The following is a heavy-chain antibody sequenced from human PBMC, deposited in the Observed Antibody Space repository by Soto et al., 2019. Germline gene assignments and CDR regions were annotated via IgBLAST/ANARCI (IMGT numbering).Heavy chain of an antibody. V-gene: IGHV1-18*01. Sequence: QVPLVQSGAEVKKPGASVKVSCKASGYTFTSYGISWVRQAPGQGLEWMGWISAYNGNTNYAQKLQGRVTLTTDTSTSTAYMELRSLRSDDTAVYYCARERITIFGVVTKADYWGQGTLVTVSS. D-gene: IGHD3-3*01. CDR2: ISAYNGNT. J-gene: IGHJ4*02. CDR3: ARERITIFGVVTKADY. CDR1: GYTFTSYG.